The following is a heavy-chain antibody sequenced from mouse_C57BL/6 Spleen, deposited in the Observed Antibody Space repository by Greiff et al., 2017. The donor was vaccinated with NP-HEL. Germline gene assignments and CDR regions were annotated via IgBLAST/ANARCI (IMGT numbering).Heavy chain of an antibody. Sequence: QVQLQQPGAELVKPGASVKLSCKASGYTFTSYWMQWVKQRPGQGLEWIGEIDPSDSYTNYNQKFKGKATLTVDTSSSTAYMQLSSLTSEDSAVYYCAFYGSSYGYFDVWGTGTTVTVSS. V-gene: IGHV1-50*01. J-gene: IGHJ1*03. CDR3: AFYGSSYGYFDV. D-gene: IGHD1-1*01. CDR1: GYTFTSYW. CDR2: IDPSDSYT.